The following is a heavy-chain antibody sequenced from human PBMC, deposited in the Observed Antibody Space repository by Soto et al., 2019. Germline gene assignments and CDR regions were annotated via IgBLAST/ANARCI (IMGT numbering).Heavy chain of an antibody. Sequence: SETLSLTCTVSGGSISSYYWSWIRQPPGKGLEWIGYIYYSGSTNYNPSLKSRVTISVDTSKNQFSLKLSSVTAADTAVYYCARTDVLVDPGYYYDYWGQGTLVTVSS. V-gene: IGHV4-59*01. J-gene: IGHJ4*02. CDR2: IYYSGST. CDR1: GGSISSYY. D-gene: IGHD2-8*02. CDR3: ARTDVLVDPGYYYDY.